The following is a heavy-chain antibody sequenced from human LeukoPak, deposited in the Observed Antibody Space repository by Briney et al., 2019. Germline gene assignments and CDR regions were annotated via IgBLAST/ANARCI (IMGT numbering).Heavy chain of an antibody. CDR3: ARPSDGHSPYYFDY. J-gene: IGHJ4*02. Sequence: GESLKISCKGSGYSFTNYWIGWVRQMPGRGLEWMGIIYPGDSDTRYSPSFEGQVTISADKSISTAYLQWSSLKASDTAMYYCARPSDGHSPYYFDYWGQGTLVTVSS. CDR1: GYSFTNYW. D-gene: IGHD5-24*01. CDR2: IYPGDSDT. V-gene: IGHV5-51*01.